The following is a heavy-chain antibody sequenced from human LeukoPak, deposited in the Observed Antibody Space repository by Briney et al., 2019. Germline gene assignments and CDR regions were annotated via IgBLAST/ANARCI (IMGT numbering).Heavy chain of an antibody. Sequence: GESLKISCKGSGYTFTSYWIGWVRQMPGKGLGWMGIIYPGDSDTRYSPSFQGQVTISADKSISTAYLQWSSLKASDTAMYYCARRAQAEMATIWGLVDYWGQGTLVTVSS. D-gene: IGHD5-24*01. V-gene: IGHV5-51*01. J-gene: IGHJ4*02. CDR1: GYTFTSYW. CDR2: IYPGDSDT. CDR3: ARRAQAEMATIWGLVDY.